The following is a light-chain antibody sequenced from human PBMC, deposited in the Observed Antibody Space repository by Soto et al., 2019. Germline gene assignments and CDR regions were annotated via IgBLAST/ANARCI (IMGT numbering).Light chain of an antibody. CDR1: SRDIGGYNY. CDR3: CSKTSSITYV. Sequence: QSALTQPASVSGSPGQSITISCTGTSRDIGGYNYVSWYQQHPGEAPKLVIYEVSNRPSGVSNRFSGSKSGNTASLTISGLQADDEADYYCCSKTSSITYVFGSGTKLTVL. CDR2: EVS. V-gene: IGLV2-14*01. J-gene: IGLJ1*01.